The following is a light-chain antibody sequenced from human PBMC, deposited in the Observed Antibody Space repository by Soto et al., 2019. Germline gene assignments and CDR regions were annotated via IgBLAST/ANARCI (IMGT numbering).Light chain of an antibody. CDR3: QRYGTSPPLT. Sequence: EIVLTQSPGTLSLSPGERATLSCRASQSVSSSYLAWYQQKPGQAPRLLIYGASSGATGIPDRFSGSGSATDFTLTISRLEPEDFAVYYCQRYGTSPPLTFGGGTKVEIK. CDR1: QSVSSSY. CDR2: GAS. V-gene: IGKV3-20*01. J-gene: IGKJ4*01.